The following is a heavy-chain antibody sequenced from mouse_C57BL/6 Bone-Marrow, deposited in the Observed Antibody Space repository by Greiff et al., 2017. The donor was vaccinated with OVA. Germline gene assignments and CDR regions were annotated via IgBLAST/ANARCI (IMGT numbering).Heavy chain of an antibody. CDR1: GFTFSDYY. CDR3: ARQGSSYDYAMDY. D-gene: IGHD1-1*01. CDR2: ISNGGGST. Sequence: EVQLVESGGGLVQPGGSLKLSCAASGFTFSDYYMYWVRQTPEKRLEWVAYISNGGGSTYYPDTVKGRFTISRDNAKNTLYLQMSRLKSEDTAMYYCARQGSSYDYAMDYWGQGTSVTVSS. V-gene: IGHV5-12*01. J-gene: IGHJ4*01.